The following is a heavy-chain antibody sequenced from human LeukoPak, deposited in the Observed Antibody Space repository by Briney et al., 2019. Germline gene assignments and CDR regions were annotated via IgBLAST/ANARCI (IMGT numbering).Heavy chain of an antibody. J-gene: IGHJ4*02. CDR2: IRYDGSNK. CDR1: GFTFSSYG. Sequence: PGGSLRLSCAASGFTFSSYGMHWVRQAPGKGLEWVAFIRYDGSNKYYADSVKGRFTISRDNSKNTLYLQMNSLRAEDTAVYYCAKEWRVVPAARFDYWGQGTLVTVSS. V-gene: IGHV3-30*02. D-gene: IGHD2-2*01. CDR3: AKEWRVVPAARFDY.